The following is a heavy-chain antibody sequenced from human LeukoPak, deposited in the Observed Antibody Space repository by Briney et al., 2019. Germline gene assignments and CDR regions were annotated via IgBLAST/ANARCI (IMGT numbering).Heavy chain of an antibody. V-gene: IGHV3-21*01. CDR1: GFTLSTYS. Sequence: GGSLRLSCAASGFTLSTYSMNWVSQAPGKGLEWVSSISSTSSYISYADSVKGRFTISRDNATNSLYLQMNRLRAADTAVYYCAREGYYYDVPRWGQGTTVTVSS. CDR3: AREGYYYDVPR. D-gene: IGHD3-22*01. J-gene: IGHJ6*02. CDR2: ISSTSSYI.